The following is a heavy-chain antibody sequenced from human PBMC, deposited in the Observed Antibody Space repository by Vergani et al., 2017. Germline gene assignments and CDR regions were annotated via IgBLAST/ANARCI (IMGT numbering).Heavy chain of an antibody. Sequence: QVQLQESGPGLVKPSQTLSLTCTVSGGSISSGGYYWSWIRQPAGTGLEWIGRIYTSGSTNYNPSLKSRVTISVDTSKNHFSLKLSSVTAADTAVYYCARAYGDYSNGYWGQGTLVTVSS. CDR2: IYTSGST. CDR1: GGSISSGGYY. V-gene: IGHV4-61*02. CDR3: ARAYGDYSNGY. J-gene: IGHJ4*02. D-gene: IGHD4-17*01.